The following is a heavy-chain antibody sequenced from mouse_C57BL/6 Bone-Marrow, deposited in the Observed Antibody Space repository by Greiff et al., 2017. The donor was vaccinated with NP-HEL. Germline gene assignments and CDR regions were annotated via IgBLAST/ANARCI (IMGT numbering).Heavy chain of an antibody. D-gene: IGHD1-1*01. CDR2: IDPETGGT. Sequence: VKLQESGAELVRPGASVTLSCKASGYTFTDYEMHWVKQTPVHGLEWIGAIDPETGGTAYNQKFKGKAILTADKSSSTAYMELRSLTSEDSAVYYCTRYGSSHWYFDVWGTGTTVTVSS. J-gene: IGHJ1*03. V-gene: IGHV1-15*01. CDR3: TRYGSSHWYFDV. CDR1: GYTFTDYE.